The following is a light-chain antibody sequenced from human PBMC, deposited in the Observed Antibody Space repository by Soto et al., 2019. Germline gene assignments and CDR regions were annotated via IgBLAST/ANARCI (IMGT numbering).Light chain of an antibody. CDR3: TSYTSSDTVV. J-gene: IGLJ2*01. CDR1: SSDIGTYNR. Sequence: QSALTQPPSVSGSPGQSVTISCTGTSSDIGTYNRVSWYQQPPGTAPKLLIYEVRNRLSRVPDRFSGSKSGNTASLTISGLQAEDEGDYYCTSYTSSDTVVFGGGTKLTVL. CDR2: EVR. V-gene: IGLV2-18*02.